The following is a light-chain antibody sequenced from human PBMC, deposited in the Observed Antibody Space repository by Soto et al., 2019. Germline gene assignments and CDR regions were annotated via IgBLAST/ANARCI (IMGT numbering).Light chain of an antibody. CDR3: CAYAGSFTYV. V-gene: IGLV2-11*01. CDR1: TSDVAGYNF. Sequence: QSALTQPRSVSGSPGQSVTISCTGTTSDVAGYNFVSWYQQHPGKAPKLMIYDVSKRPSGVPDRFSGSKSGYTASLTISGLQAEDESDYYCCAYAGSFTYVFGTGTKLTVL. J-gene: IGLJ1*01. CDR2: DVS.